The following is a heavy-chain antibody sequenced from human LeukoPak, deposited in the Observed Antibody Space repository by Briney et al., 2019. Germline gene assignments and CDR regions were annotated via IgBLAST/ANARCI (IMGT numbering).Heavy chain of an antibody. V-gene: IGHV4-59*01. D-gene: IGHD3/OR15-3a*01. CDR3: ARKVIGLGGLYYFDY. CDR1: GGSISRYY. J-gene: IGHJ4*02. CDR2: IYYSGST. Sequence: PSETLSLTCTVSGGSISRYYWSWVRQPPGKGLEWVGYIYYSGSTNYNPSLKSRVTISVDTSKNQFSQKLSSVTAADTAVYYCARKVIGLGGLYYFDYWGQGTLVTVSS.